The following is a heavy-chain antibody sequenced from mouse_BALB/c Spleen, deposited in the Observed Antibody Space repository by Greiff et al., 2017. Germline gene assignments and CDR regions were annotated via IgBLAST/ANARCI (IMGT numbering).Heavy chain of an antibody. CDR3: ARHYYDEWAYDYYAMDY. J-gene: IGHJ4*01. V-gene: IGHV5-6*01. D-gene: IGHD1-1*01. CDR2: ISSGGSYT. Sequence: EVQLQESGGDLVKPGGSLKLSCAASGFTFSSYGMSWVRQTPDKRLEWVATISSGGSYTYYPDSVKGRFTISRDNAKNTLYLQMSSLKSEDTAMYYCARHYYDEWAYDYYAMDYWGQGTSVTVSS. CDR1: GFTFSSYG.